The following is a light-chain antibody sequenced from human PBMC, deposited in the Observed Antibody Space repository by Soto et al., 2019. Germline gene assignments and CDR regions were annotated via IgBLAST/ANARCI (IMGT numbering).Light chain of an antibody. V-gene: IGKV3-20*01. CDR1: QSVSSSY. CDR3: QQYGRAPLT. Sequence: EIVLTQSPGTLSLSPGERATLSCRASQSVSSSYLAWYQQKPGQAPRLLIYGASSRATGIPDRFSGSGSGTDLTITIRGLEAEDLAVYFCQQYGRAPLTFGGGTKVDIK. CDR2: GAS. J-gene: IGKJ4*01.